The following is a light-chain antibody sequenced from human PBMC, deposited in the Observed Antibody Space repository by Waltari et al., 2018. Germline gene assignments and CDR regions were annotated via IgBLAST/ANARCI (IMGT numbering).Light chain of an antibody. J-gene: IGKJ1*01. V-gene: IGKV2-40*01. CDR2: EVS. CDR1: QSLLDSEDGNTY. Sequence: DIVMTQTPLSLPVTLGEPASISCRSSQSLLDSEDGNTYLEWYLQKPGQSPQLLIYEVSNRASGVPDRFSGSGSDTDFTLKISRVEAEDVGVYYCMRALEFPPTFGQGTKVEIK. CDR3: MRALEFPPT.